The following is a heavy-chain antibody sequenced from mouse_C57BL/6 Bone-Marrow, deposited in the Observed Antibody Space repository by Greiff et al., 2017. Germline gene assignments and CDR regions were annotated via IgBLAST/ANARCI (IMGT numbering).Heavy chain of an antibody. D-gene: IGHD2-3*01. V-gene: IGHV1-26*01. Sequence: VQLQQSGPELVKPGASVKISCKASGYTFTDYYMNWVKQRHGKSLEWIGDINPNNGGTSYNQKFKGKATLTVDKSSSTAYMELRSLTSEDSAVYYCAGWLLPSFDYWGQGTTLTVSS. CDR2: INPNNGGT. CDR1: GYTFTDYY. J-gene: IGHJ2*01. CDR3: AGWLLPSFDY.